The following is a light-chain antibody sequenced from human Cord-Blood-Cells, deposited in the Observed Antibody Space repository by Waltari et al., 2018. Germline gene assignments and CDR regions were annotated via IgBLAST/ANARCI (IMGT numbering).Light chain of an antibody. V-gene: IGLV2-23*02. CDR1: SSAVGSYYL. CDR3: CSYAGSSTWV. Sequence: QSALNHPASVSGSPGPSLTISSTGTSSAVGSYYLVSWYQQHPGKAPKLMIYEVSKRPSGVSNRFSGSKSGNTASLTISGLQAEDEADYYCCSYAGSSTWVFGGGTKLTVL. J-gene: IGLJ3*02. CDR2: EVS.